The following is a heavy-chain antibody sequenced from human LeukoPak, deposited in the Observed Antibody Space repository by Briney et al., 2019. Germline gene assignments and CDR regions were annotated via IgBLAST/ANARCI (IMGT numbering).Heavy chain of an antibody. CDR1: GFTVSSNY. V-gene: IGHV3-66*01. CDR2: IYSGGST. CDR3: ASDIVVVPVSYYGMDV. Sequence: GGSLRLSCAASGFTVSSNYMSWVRQAPGKGLEWVSVIYSGGSTYCADSVKGRFAISRDNSKNTLYLQMNSLRAEDTAVYYCASDIVVVPVSYYGMDVWAKGPRSPSP. J-gene: IGHJ6*02. D-gene: IGHD2-2*01.